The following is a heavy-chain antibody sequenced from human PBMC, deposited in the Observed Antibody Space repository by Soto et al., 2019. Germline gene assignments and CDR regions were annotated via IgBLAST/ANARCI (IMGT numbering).Heavy chain of an antibody. CDR3: ARAPYYDFWSGYLFDY. Sequence: ASVKVSCKASGYTFTNYDINWVRHATGQGLEWMRWMNPNSGNTDYAQKFQGRVTITADTSMNTAYMELSSLRSEDTAVYYCARAPYYDFWSGYLFDYWGQGTLVTVSS. J-gene: IGHJ4*02. D-gene: IGHD3-3*01. V-gene: IGHV1-8*01. CDR1: GYTFTNYD. CDR2: MNPNSGNT.